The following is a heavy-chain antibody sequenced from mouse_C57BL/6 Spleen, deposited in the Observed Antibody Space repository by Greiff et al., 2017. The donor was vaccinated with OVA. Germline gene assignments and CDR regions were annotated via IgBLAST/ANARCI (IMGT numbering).Heavy chain of an antibody. CDR2: IDPSDSET. V-gene: IGHV1-52*01. J-gene: IGHJ3*01. Sequence: QVQLQQSGAELVRPGSSVKLSCKASGYTFTSYWMHWVKQRPIQGLEWIGNIDPSDSETHYNQKFKDKATLTVDKSSSTAYMQLSSLTSEDSAVYYCARLDYDVAYWGQGTLVTVSA. D-gene: IGHD2-4*01. CDR3: ARLDYDVAY. CDR1: GYTFTSYW.